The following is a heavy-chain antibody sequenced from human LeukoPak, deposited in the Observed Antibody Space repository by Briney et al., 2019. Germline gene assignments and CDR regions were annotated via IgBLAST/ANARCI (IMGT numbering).Heavy chain of an antibody. CDR2: ISYDGSNK. V-gene: IGHV3-30-3*01. J-gene: IGHJ4*02. CDR1: GFTFSSYA. Sequence: GGSLRLSCAASGFTFSSYAMHWVRQAPGKGLEWVAVISYDGSNKYYADSVKGRFTISRDNSKNTLYLQMNSLRAEDTAVYYCAREPKDYDSSGYLSRFDYWGQGTLVTVSS. CDR3: AREPKDYDSSGYLSRFDY. D-gene: IGHD3-22*01.